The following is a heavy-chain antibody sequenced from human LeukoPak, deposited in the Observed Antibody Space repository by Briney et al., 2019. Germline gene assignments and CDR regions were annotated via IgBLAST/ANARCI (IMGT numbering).Heavy chain of an antibody. V-gene: IGHV3-48*01. J-gene: IGHJ4*02. CDR3: ARVGNPFDY. CDR1: GFTFSSYS. D-gene: IGHD1-14*01. Sequence: GSLRLFCAASGFTFSSYSMNWGRQAPGEGLEGVSYISSSSSTIYYADSVKGRFTISRDNSKNSLYLQMNSLRAEDTAVYYCARVGNPFDYWGQGTLVTVSS. CDR2: ISSSSSTI.